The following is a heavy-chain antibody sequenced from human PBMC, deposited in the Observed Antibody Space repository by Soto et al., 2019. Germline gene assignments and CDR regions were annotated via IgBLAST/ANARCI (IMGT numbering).Heavy chain of an antibody. J-gene: IGHJ4*02. CDR3: AREDWED. CDR2: IKGDGSST. D-gene: IGHD1-26*01. CDR1: GFTFSSNW. Sequence: QTVGSLRLSCAASGFTFSSNWMHWVRQVPGKGLVWVSRIKGDGSSTSYADSVKGRFTISRDNAKNTLYLQMNSLRAEDTAVYYCAREDWEDWGQGTLVTVSS. V-gene: IGHV3-74*01.